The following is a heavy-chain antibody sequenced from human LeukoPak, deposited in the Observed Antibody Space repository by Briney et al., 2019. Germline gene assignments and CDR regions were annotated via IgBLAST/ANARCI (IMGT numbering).Heavy chain of an antibody. V-gene: IGHV4-39*07. CDR1: GGSISTDNCY. Sequence: SETLSLTCTVSGGSISTDNCYWGWIRQPPGKGLEWIGSIYYNGNTYYNPSLKSRVTISVDTSKNQFSLRLNSVTAADTAVYYCARPGDISSWYDYWGQGTVVTVSS. CDR3: ARPGDISSWYDY. J-gene: IGHJ4*02. CDR2: IYYNGNT. D-gene: IGHD6-13*01.